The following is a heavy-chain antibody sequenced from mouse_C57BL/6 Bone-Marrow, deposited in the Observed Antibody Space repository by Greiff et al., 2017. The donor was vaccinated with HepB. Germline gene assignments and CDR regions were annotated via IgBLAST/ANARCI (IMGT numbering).Heavy chain of an antibody. J-gene: IGHJ1*03. D-gene: IGHD1-1*01. CDR3: ARRSRGYWYFDV. Sequence: QVQLQQPGAELVKPGASVKLSCKASGYTFTSYWMQLVKQRPGQGLEWIGEIDPSDSYTNYNQKFKGKATLTVDTSSSTAYMQLSSRTSEDSAVYYCARRSRGYWYFDVWGTGTTVTVSS. CDR2: IDPSDSYT. V-gene: IGHV1-50*01. CDR1: GYTFTSYW.